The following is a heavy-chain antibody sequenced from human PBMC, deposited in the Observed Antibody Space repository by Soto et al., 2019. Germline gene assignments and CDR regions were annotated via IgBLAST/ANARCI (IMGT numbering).Heavy chain of an antibody. CDR2: VSTSIRST. D-gene: IGHD3-10*01. J-gene: IGHJ3*02. CDR3: ARDSGAALYGEDALDI. V-gene: IGHV1-18*04. Sequence: QGKLVQSGPEVKKPGASVKVSCTASGYSFSGYDITWVRQAPGQGLEWLGWVSTSIRSTMSAEKLQGRLTMTTDTSTTTVYMELRELTSDDTAVYYCARDSGAALYGEDALDIWGQGTMVSVSS. CDR1: GYSFSGYD.